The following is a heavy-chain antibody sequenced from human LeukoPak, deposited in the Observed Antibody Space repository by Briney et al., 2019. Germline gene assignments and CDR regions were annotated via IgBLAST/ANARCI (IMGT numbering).Heavy chain of an antibody. CDR3: ARRSYGGNFNYYYYMDV. CDR2: IYPGDSDT. J-gene: IGHJ6*03. CDR1: GYSFTSYW. V-gene: IGHV5-51*01. Sequence: PGESLKISCKGSGYSFTSYWIGWVRQMPGKGLEWMGIIYPGDSDTRYSPSFQGQVTISADKSISTAYLQWSSLKASDTAMYYCARRSYGGNFNYYYYMDVWGKGTTVTVSS. D-gene: IGHD4-23*01.